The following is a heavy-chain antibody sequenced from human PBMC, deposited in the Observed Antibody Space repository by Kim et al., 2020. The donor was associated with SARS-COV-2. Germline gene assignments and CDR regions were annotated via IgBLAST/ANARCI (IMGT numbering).Heavy chain of an antibody. D-gene: IGHD3-16*01. CDR1: GFTFRLYA. CDR2: ITYDETNK. V-gene: IGHV3-30*04. CDR3: ARDLSWGFFDS. Sequence: GGSLRLSCAGSGFTFRLYAMHWVRQAPGKGLEWVAVITYDETNKNYADSVKGRFTISRDNSMNTLYLEMNSLRPEDTAVYYCARDLSWGFFDSWGQGTLVSVSS. J-gene: IGHJ4*02.